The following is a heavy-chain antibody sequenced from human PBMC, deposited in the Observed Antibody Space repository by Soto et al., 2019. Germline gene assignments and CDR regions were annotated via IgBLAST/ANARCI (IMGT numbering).Heavy chain of an antibody. Sequence: ASGTLSRTCTVSGASISSSGCYWGWIRQPPGKGREWIGSIYYSGSTYYNPSLKSRLTISVDTSKNQFSLKLSSVTAADTAVYYCARQQVVKYYYYGMDVWGQGTTVTVSS. CDR3: ARQQVVKYYYYGMDV. D-gene: IGHD2-15*01. J-gene: IGHJ6*02. V-gene: IGHV4-39*01. CDR2: IYYSGST. CDR1: GASISSSGCY.